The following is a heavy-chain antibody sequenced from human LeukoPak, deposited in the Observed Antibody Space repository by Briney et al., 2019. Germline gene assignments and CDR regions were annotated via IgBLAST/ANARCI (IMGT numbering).Heavy chain of an antibody. CDR2: ISYDGSNK. J-gene: IGHJ4*02. Sequence: PGRSLRLSCAASGFTSSSYGMHWVRQAPGKGLEWVAVISYDGSNKYYADSVKGRFTISRDNSKNTLYLQMNSLRAEDTAVYYCAKDLGGGDCLWGQGTLVTVSS. CDR3: AKDLGGGDCL. V-gene: IGHV3-30*18. CDR1: GFTSSSYG. D-gene: IGHD2-21*02.